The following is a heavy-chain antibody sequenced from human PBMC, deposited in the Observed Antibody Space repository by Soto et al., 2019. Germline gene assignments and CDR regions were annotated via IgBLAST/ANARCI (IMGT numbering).Heavy chain of an antibody. Sequence: GGSLRLSCAASGCPFSSYAMSWVRQAPGKGLEWVSAISGSGGSTYYADSVKGRFTISRDNSKNTLYLQMNSLRAEDTAVYYCAKDLVEDSSGWYLAYWGQGTLVTVSS. CDR2: ISGSGGST. CDR3: AKDLVEDSSGWYLAY. J-gene: IGHJ4*02. D-gene: IGHD6-19*01. CDR1: GCPFSSYA. V-gene: IGHV3-23*01.